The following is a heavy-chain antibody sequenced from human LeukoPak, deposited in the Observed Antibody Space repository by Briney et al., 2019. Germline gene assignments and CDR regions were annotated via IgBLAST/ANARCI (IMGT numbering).Heavy chain of an antibody. V-gene: IGHV4-59*08. CDR1: GGSISSYY. Sequence: SETLSLTCTVPGGSISSYYWSWIRQPPVKGLEWIGYIYYSGSTNYNPSLKSRVTISVDTSKNQFSLKLSSVTAADTAVYYCASTPGWGLRGGHDYYFDYWGQGTLVTVSS. CDR2: IYYSGST. J-gene: IGHJ4*02. CDR3: ASTPGWGLRGGHDYYFDY. D-gene: IGHD2-15*01.